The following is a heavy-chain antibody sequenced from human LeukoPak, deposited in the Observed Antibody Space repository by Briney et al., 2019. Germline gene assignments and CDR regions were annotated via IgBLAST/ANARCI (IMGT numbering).Heavy chain of an antibody. Sequence: PSETLSLTCTVSGGSISSYYWSWIRQPPGKGLEWIGYIYYSGSTNYNPSLKSRVTISVDTSKNQFSLKLSSVTAADTAVYYCARSVRQYQLLKAHFDYWGQGTLVTVSS. CDR1: GGSISSYY. V-gene: IGHV4-59*08. J-gene: IGHJ4*02. CDR2: IYYSGST. CDR3: ARSVRQYQLLKAHFDY. D-gene: IGHD2-2*01.